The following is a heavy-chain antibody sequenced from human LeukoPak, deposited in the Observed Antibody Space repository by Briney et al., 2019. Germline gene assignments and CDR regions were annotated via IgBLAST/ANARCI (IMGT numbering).Heavy chain of an antibody. D-gene: IGHD6-13*01. V-gene: IGHV5-51*01. CDR2: IYPRDSDT. CDR3: ARQNEYSSSWFIFDY. CDR1: GYSFTNYW. J-gene: IGHJ4*02. Sequence: GESLKISCKDSGYSFTNYWIGWVRQMPGKGLEWMGTIYPRDSDTRYSPSFQGQVTISADKSISTAYLQWSSLKASDTAMYYCARQNEYSSSWFIFDYWGQGTLVTVSS.